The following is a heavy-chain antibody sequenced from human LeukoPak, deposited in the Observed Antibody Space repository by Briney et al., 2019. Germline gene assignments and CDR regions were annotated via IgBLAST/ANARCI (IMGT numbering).Heavy chain of an antibody. V-gene: IGHV4-39*07. Sequence: GSLRLSCAASEFSVGSNYMTWVRQAPGKGLEWIGSVYYSGSTYYNPSLQSRVTISVDTSKNQFSLKVSSVTAADTAVYYCARAYRDGYNYDFDYWGQGTLVTVSS. CDR3: ARAYRDGYNYDFDY. D-gene: IGHD5-24*01. J-gene: IGHJ4*02. CDR2: VYYSGST. CDR1: EFSVGSNY.